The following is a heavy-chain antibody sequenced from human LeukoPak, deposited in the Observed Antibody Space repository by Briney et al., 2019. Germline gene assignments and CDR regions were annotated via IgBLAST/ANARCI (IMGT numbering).Heavy chain of an antibody. CDR3: ARGRNRHSVRWFDP. CDR1: GGXFSGYY. Sequence: PSETLSLTCAVYGGXFSGYYWSWIRQPPGKGLEWIGEINHSGSTNYNPSLKSRVTISVDTSKNQFSLKLSSVTAADTAAYYCARGRNRHSVRWFDPWGQGTLVTVSS. V-gene: IGHV4-34*01. J-gene: IGHJ5*02. D-gene: IGHD1-14*01. CDR2: INHSGST.